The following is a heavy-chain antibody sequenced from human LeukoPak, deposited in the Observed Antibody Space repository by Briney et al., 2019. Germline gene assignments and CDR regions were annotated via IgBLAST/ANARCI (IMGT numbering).Heavy chain of an antibody. CDR2: INHSGST. Sequence: SETLSLTCAVYGGSFSGYYWSWIRQPPGKGLEWIGEINHSGSTNYNPSLKSRVTISVDTSKNQFSLKLSSVTAADTAVYYCARGGRDGYNWGQGTPVTASS. J-gene: IGHJ4*02. D-gene: IGHD5-24*01. V-gene: IGHV4-34*01. CDR1: GGSFSGYY. CDR3: ARGGRDGYN.